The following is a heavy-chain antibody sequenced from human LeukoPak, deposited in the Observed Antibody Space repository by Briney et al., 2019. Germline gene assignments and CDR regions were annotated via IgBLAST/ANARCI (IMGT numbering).Heavy chain of an antibody. J-gene: IGHJ4*02. D-gene: IGHD1-1*01. Sequence: PGRSLRLSCAASGFTFDDYAMHWVRQAPGKGLEWVSGISWNSGSIGYADSVKGRFTISSDKSKNILFLQMNSLRAEDTALYYCAKGQETESRLDSWGQGTLVTVSS. CDR2: ISWNSGSI. V-gene: IGHV3-9*01. CDR3: AKGQETESRLDS. CDR1: GFTFDDYA.